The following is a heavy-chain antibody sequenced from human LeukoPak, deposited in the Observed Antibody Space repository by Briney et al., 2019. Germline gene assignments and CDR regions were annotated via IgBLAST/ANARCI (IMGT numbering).Heavy chain of an antibody. CDR2: IYTSGST. J-gene: IGHJ5*02. CDR3: ARVSRSGNYNGSGSYLNWFDP. V-gene: IGHV4-4*07. CDR1: GGSISGYY. D-gene: IGHD3-10*01. Sequence: SETLSLTCTVSGGSISGYYWSWIRQPAGKGLEWIGRIYTSGSTNYNPSLKSRVTMSVDTSKNQFSLKLSSVTAADTAVYYCARVSRSGNYNGSGSYLNWFDPWGQGTLVTVSS.